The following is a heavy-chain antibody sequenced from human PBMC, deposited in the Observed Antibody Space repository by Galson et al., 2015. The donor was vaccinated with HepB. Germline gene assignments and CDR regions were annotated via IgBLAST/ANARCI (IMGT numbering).Heavy chain of an antibody. CDR1: GFTVSSNY. V-gene: IGHV3-53*01. CDR3: ARGVRYFDWLFHHLVYMDV. Sequence: SLRLSCAASGFTVSSNYMSWVRQAPGKGLEWVSVTYSGGSTYYADSVKGRFTISRDNSKNTLYLQMNSLRAEDTAVYYCARGVRYFDWLFHHLVYMDVWGKGTTVTVSS. CDR2: TYSGGST. J-gene: IGHJ6*03. D-gene: IGHD3-9*01.